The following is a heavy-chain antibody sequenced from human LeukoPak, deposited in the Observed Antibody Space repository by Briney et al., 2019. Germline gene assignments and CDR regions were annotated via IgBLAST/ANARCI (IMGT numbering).Heavy chain of an antibody. Sequence: SETLSLTCTVSGGSISSYYWSWIRQPPGKGLEWIGYIYYSGSTNYNVSLKSRVTISVDTSKNQFSLKLTSVTAADTAVYYCARLGVAFDIWGQGTMVTVSS. CDR3: ARLGVAFDI. CDR2: IYYSGST. V-gene: IGHV4-59*01. CDR1: GGSISSYY. J-gene: IGHJ3*02. D-gene: IGHD3-10*01.